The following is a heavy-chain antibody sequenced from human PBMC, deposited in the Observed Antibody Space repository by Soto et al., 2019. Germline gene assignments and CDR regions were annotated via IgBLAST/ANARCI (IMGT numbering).Heavy chain of an antibody. V-gene: IGHV3-23*01. Sequence: GGSLRLSCAASGFTFSSYAMSWVRQAPGKGLEWVSAISGRGGSTYYADSVKGRFTISRDNSKNTLYLQMNSLRAEDTAVYYCAKARHSGYSYGYGYYYYGMDVWGQGTTVTVSS. CDR1: GFTFSSYA. CDR2: ISGRGGST. CDR3: AKARHSGYSYGYGYYYYGMDV. D-gene: IGHD5-18*01. J-gene: IGHJ6*02.